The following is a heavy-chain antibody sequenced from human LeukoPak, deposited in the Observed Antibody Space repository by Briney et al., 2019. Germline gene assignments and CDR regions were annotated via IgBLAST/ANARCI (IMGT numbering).Heavy chain of an antibody. CDR1: GFTFGSYE. V-gene: IGHV3-48*03. Sequence: GGSLRLSCAASGFTFGSYEMNWVRQAPGQGLEWVSYISSSGSTIYYADSVKGRFTISRDNSKNTLYLQMNSLRAEDTAVYYCAKGGGLASLDYWGQGTLVTVSS. D-gene: IGHD2-15*01. CDR2: ISSSGSTI. CDR3: AKGGGLASLDY. J-gene: IGHJ4*02.